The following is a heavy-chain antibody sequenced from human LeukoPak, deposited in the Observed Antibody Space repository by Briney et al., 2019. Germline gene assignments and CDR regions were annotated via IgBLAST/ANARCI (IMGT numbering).Heavy chain of an antibody. D-gene: IGHD6-13*01. Sequence: PGGSLRLSCAASGFTFDDYGMSWVRQAPGKGLEWVSGINWNGGSTGYADSVKGRFTISRDNAKNSLYLQMNSLRAEDTALYYCARRGYSSSWYTSNWFDPWGQGTLVTVSS. CDR2: INWNGGST. CDR1: GFTFDDYG. J-gene: IGHJ5*02. V-gene: IGHV3-20*04. CDR3: ARRGYSSSWYTSNWFDP.